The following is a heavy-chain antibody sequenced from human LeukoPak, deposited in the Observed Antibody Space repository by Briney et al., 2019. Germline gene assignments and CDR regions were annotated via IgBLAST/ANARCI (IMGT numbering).Heavy chain of an antibody. CDR1: GGSISSGGYS. J-gene: IGHJ4*02. CDR3: ARWTPYDDTGYYRFDS. Sequence: SQTLSLTCAVSGGSISSGGYSWSWIRQPPGKGLELIGYSYYSGTTNYNPSLRSRVIISVDTSKNQFSLKVRSVTTADTAVYYCARWTPYDDTGYYRFDSWGQGTLVTVSS. CDR2: SYYSGTT. V-gene: IGHV4-61*08. D-gene: IGHD3-22*01.